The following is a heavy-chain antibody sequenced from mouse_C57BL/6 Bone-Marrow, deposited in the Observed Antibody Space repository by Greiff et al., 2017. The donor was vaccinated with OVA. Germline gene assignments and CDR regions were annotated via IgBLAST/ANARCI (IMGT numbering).Heavy chain of an antibody. CDR1: GFSFNTYA. V-gene: IGHV10-1*01. Sequence: EVKLMESGGGLVQPKGSLKLSCAASGFSFNTYAMNWVRQAPGKGLEWVARIRSKSNKYATYYADSVKDRFTISRDDSESMLYLQMNNLKTEDTAMYYCVRHGYYAMDYWGQGTSVTVSS. CDR3: VRHGYYAMDY. CDR2: IRSKSNKYAT. J-gene: IGHJ4*01.